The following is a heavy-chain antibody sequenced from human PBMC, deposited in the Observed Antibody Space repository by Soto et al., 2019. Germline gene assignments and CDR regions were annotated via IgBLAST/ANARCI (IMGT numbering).Heavy chain of an antibody. Sequence: EVQLVESGGGLVQPGRSLRLSCAASGFTFDDYAMHSVRQAPGMGLEWVSGISWNSGSIGYADSVKGRFTISRDNAKNSLYLQMNSLRAEDTALYYCAKDSSSSWPTYNWFDLWGQGTLVTVSS. CDR1: GFTFDDYA. CDR3: AKDSSSSWPTYNWFDL. D-gene: IGHD6-13*01. V-gene: IGHV3-9*01. J-gene: IGHJ5*02. CDR2: ISWNSGSI.